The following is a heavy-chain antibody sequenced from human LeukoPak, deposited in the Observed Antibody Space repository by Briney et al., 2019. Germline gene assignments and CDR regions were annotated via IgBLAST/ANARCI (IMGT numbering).Heavy chain of an antibody. CDR3: AGGYCSGGSCYSFDY. CDR1: GYTFTGYY. Sequence: VSVKVSCKASGYTFTGYYMHWVRQAPGQGLEWMGWINPNSGGTNYAQKFQGRVTMTRDTSISTAYMELSRLRSDDTAVYYCAGGYCSGGSCYSFDYWGQGTLVTVSS. CDR2: INPNSGGT. V-gene: IGHV1-2*02. D-gene: IGHD2-15*01. J-gene: IGHJ4*02.